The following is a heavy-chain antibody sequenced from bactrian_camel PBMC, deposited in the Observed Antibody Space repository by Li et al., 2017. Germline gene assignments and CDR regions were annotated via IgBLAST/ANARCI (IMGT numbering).Heavy chain of an antibody. CDR3: VAGPRYGGSYGLDQLAY. J-gene: IGHJ4*01. CDR1: LSTYNTYC. D-gene: IGHD5*01. V-gene: IGHV3S6*01. Sequence: HVQLVESGGGSVQVGGSLNLSCAASLSTYNTYCVGWFRQSPGKGREGLAAIDNDGHTRYADSVKDRFAISQDNTKNFLYLQMNNLKPNDTAAYYCVAGPRYGGSYGLDQLAYWGQGTQVTVS. CDR2: IDNDGHT.